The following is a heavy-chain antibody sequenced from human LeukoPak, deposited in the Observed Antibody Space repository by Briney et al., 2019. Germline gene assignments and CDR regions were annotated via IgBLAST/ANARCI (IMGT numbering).Heavy chain of an antibody. J-gene: IGHJ6*02. V-gene: IGHV3-23*01. CDR1: GFTFSSYS. CDR3: AKDLSSAITSALVLDV. CDR2: ISGSGGST. D-gene: IGHD3-22*01. Sequence: PGGSLRLSCAASGFTFSSYSMNWVRQAPGKGLEWVSAISGSGGSTYYADSVKGRFTISRDNVKNVLYLQMNSLRPEDTALYYCAKDLSSAITSALVLDVWGQGTTVIVS.